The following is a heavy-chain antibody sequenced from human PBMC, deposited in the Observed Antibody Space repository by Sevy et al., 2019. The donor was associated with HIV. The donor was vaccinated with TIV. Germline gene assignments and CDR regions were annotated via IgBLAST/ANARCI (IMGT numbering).Heavy chain of an antibody. D-gene: IGHD2-2*01. Sequence: GGSLRLSCSASRFSFRNYAMHWVRQTPGKGLEWVATFSYDEITKSYADSVKGRFTISRDNSMNTLYLEMNSLGPDDTALYFGLEYCSSSNCRFAYWGQGTLVTVSS. CDR2: FSYDEITK. J-gene: IGHJ4*02. CDR1: RFSFRNYA. V-gene: IGHV3-30*04. CDR3: LEYCSSSNCRFAY.